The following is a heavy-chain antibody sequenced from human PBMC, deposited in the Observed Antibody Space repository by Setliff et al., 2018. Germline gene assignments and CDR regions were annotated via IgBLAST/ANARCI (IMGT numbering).Heavy chain of an antibody. J-gene: IGHJ6*03. CDR3: ARGAPQRSSFDSRYMDV. V-gene: IGHV4-4*07. CDR1: GDSISSHY. D-gene: IGHD1-1*01. Sequence: SETLSLTCTVSGDSISSHYWTWIRQPAAGQGLEWIGRLYTSGDTNYNPSLKSRVTISGDTSKNQLSLRLSSVTAADTAVYYCARGAPQRSSFDSRYMDVWDKGATVTVSS. CDR2: LYTSGDT.